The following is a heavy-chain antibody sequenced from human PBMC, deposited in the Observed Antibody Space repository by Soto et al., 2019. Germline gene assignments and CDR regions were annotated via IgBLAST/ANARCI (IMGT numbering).Heavy chain of an antibody. V-gene: IGHV1-69*01. D-gene: IGHD6-13*01. CDR2: IIPICGTA. Sequence: QVQLVQSGAEVKKPGSSVKVSCKASGGTFSSYAISWVRQAPGQGLEWMGGIIPICGTANYAQKFQGRVTITADESTSTAYMELSSLRSEDTAVYYCARDYQQLNYYGMDVWGQGTTVTVSS. CDR1: GGTFSSYA. J-gene: IGHJ6*02. CDR3: ARDYQQLNYYGMDV.